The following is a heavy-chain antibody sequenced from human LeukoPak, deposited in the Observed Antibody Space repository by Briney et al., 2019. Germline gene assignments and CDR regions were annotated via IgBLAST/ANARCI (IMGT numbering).Heavy chain of an antibody. D-gene: IGHD2-15*01. CDR2: IYYSGST. CDR1: GGSISSGDYY. J-gene: IGHJ2*01. V-gene: IGHV4-30-4*08. Sequence: SQTLSLTCTVSGGSISSGDYYWSWIRQPTGKGLEWIGYIYYSGSTYYNPSLKSRVTISVDTSKNQFSLKLSSVTAADTAVYYCARGFVARRAYWYFDLWGRGTLVTVSS. CDR3: ARGFVARRAYWYFDL.